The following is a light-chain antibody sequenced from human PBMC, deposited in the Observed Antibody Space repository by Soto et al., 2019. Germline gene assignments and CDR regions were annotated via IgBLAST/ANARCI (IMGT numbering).Light chain of an antibody. V-gene: IGKV3-15*01. CDR2: GAS. CDR3: QQYNNWPPDT. J-gene: IGKJ2*01. Sequence: EIVMTQSPASLSVSPGERATLSCRASQSVNSNLAWYQQKPGQAPRLLIYGASTRATRIPGRFRGSGSGTDFTLPIPSLQSEDFAVYFCQQYNNWPPDTFGQGTQLEIK. CDR1: QSVNSN.